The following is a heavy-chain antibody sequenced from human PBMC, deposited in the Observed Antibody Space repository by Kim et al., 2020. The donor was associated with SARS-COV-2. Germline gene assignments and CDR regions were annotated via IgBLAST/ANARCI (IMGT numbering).Heavy chain of an antibody. CDR2: FDPEDGET. CDR1: GYTLTELS. CDR3: ATGSTVAGDYEDWRYYYGMDV. Sequence: ASVKVSCKVSGYTLTELSMHWVRQAPGKGLEWMGGFDPEDGETIYAQKFQGRVTMTEDTSTDTAYMELSSLRSEDTAVYYCATGSTVAGDYEDWRYYYGMDVWGQGTTVTVSS. D-gene: IGHD6-19*01. V-gene: IGHV1-24*01. J-gene: IGHJ6*02.